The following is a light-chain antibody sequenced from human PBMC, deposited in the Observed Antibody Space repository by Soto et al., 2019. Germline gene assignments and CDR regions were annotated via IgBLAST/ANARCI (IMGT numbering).Light chain of an antibody. CDR3: QQSYSSPPT. J-gene: IGKJ1*01. CDR1: QSISSY. CDR2: AAS. V-gene: IGKV1-39*01. Sequence: DIQMTQSPSSLSASVGDTVTITCRASQSISSYLNWYQQKPGKAPNLLIFAASSLQSGVPSRFSGSRSGPDFTLTISSLQPEDFATYYCQQSYSSPPTFGQGTKVDIK.